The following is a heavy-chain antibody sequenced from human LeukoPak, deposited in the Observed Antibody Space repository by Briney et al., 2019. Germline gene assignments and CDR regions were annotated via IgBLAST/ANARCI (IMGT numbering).Heavy chain of an antibody. CDR2: INHSGST. V-gene: IGHV4-34*01. CDR3: ARGRVTRRFDY. CDR1: GGSFSGYY. J-gene: IGHJ4*02. Sequence: PSETLSLTCAAYGGSFSGYYWSWIRQPPGKGLEWIGEINHSGSTNYNPSLKSRVTISVDTSKNQFSLKLSSVTAADTAVYYCARGRVTRRFDYWGQGTLVTVSS.